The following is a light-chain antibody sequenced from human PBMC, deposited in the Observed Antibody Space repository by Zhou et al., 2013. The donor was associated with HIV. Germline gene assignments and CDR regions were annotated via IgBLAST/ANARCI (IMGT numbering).Light chain of an antibody. V-gene: IGKV1-8*01. Sequence: IRLTQSPSSLSASTGDTVTITCRASQAVGNYLSWYQQKSGEAPRLLIYSVPTLQNGVPSRFIGSGSGTVFTLTISCLQSEDFAVYYCHQYNSLPLTFGGGTKVEI. CDR3: HQYNSLPLT. CDR2: SVP. CDR1: QAVGNY. J-gene: IGKJ4*01.